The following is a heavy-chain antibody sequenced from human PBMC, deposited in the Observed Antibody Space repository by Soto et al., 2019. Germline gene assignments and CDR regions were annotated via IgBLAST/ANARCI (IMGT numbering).Heavy chain of an antibody. D-gene: IGHD2-2*01. Sequence: ASVKVSCKTSGYTFNTYYISWLRQAPGQGLEWIGWISTYNGNTNYVPKFQGRITMTTDTSTSTAYMELRSLRSDDTALYFCARDTSNYFDFWGQGIPVTVSS. CDR3: ARDTSNYFDF. J-gene: IGHJ4*02. CDR1: GYTFNTYY. CDR2: ISTYNGNT. V-gene: IGHV1-18*01.